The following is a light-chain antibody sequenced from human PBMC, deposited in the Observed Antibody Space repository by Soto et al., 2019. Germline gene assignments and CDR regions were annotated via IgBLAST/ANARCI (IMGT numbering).Light chain of an antibody. Sequence: EIVLTQSPGTLSLSPGERATLSCRASQSVSSNYLAWYRLKPGQSPSLLIYSTSIRAAGIPDRFSGSGSGTEFTLTISRLEPEDFAVYYCQQYGKSPGTFGQGTKVYIK. CDR3: QQYGKSPGT. J-gene: IGKJ1*01. V-gene: IGKV3-20*01. CDR2: STS. CDR1: QSVSSNY.